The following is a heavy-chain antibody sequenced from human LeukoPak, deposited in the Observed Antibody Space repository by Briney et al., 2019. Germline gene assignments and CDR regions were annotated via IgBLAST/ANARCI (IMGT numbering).Heavy chain of an antibody. CDR2: IWYDGSNK. Sequence: PGRSLRLSCAASGFTFSSYGMHWVRQAPGKGLEWVAVIWYDGSNKYYADSVKGRFTISRDNSKNTLYLQMNSLRAEDTAVYYCARASRPYSSSPTGIMDVWGKGTTVTVSS. CDR1: GFTFSSYG. J-gene: IGHJ6*03. D-gene: IGHD6-13*01. CDR3: ARASRPYSSSPTGIMDV. V-gene: IGHV3-33*08.